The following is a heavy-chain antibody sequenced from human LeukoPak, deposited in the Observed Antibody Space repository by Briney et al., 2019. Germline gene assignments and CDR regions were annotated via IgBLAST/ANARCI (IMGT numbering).Heavy chain of an antibody. CDR3: ARDRAYDLWSGYPGAHFDY. V-gene: IGHV1-18*01. CDR1: GYTFTSYG. CDR2: ISAYNGNT. Sequence: ASVKVSCKASGYTFTSYGISWVRQAPRQGLEWMGWISAYNGNTNYAQKLQGRVTMTTDTSTSTAYMELRSLRSDDTAVYYCARDRAYDLWSGYPGAHFDYWGQGTLVTVSS. J-gene: IGHJ4*02. D-gene: IGHD3-3*01.